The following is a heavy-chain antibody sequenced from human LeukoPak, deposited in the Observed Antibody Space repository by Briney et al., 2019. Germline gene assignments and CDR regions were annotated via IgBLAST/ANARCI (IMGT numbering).Heavy chain of an antibody. CDR1: GGSVSRGSYY. J-gene: IGHJ5*02. D-gene: IGHD2-15*01. V-gene: IGHV4-61*01. CDR2: IYYSGST. CDR3: ARDPRSSGYCSGGSCSDWFDP. Sequence: PSETLSLTCTVSGGSVSRGSYYWSWIRQPPGKGLEWIGYIYYSGSTNYNPSLKSRVTISVDTSKNQFSLKLSSVTAADTAVYYCARDPRSSGYCSGGSCSDWFDPWGQGTLVTASS.